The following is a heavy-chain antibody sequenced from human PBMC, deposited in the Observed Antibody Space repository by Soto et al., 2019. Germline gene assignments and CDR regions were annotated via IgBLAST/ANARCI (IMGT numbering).Heavy chain of an antibody. J-gene: IGHJ4*02. V-gene: IGHV1-69*08. D-gene: IGHD3-3*01. Sequence: QVQLVQSGAEVKKPGSSVKVSYKASGGTFSSYTISWVRQAPGQGLEWMGRIIPILGIANYAQKFQGRVTITADKSTSTAYMELSSLRSEDTAVYYCARENGHPFGFDYWGQGTLVTVSS. CDR2: IIPILGIA. CDR1: GGTFSSYT. CDR3: ARENGHPFGFDY.